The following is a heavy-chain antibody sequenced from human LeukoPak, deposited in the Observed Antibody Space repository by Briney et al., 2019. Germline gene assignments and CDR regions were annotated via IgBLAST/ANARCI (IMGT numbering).Heavy chain of an antibody. Sequence: GGSLRLSCAASGFIFSAFRMNWVRQAPGKGLEWGSYISSSGGTIYYTDSVEGRFTISRDNARNSLDLQMNSLRDEDTAVYYCARESGGRYSFGPWFFDLWGQGTLVTVSS. V-gene: IGHV3-48*02. CDR3: ARESGGRYSFGPWFFDL. CDR2: ISSSGGTI. D-gene: IGHD5-18*01. CDR1: GFIFSAFR. J-gene: IGHJ4*02.